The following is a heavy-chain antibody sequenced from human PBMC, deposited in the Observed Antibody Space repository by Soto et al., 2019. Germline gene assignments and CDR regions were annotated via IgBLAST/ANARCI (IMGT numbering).Heavy chain of an antibody. V-gene: IGHV4-4*02. D-gene: IGHD1-7*01. CDR1: WGSLTSNKW. Sequence: YGVSWGSLTSNKWWGLFRQPPGQGLEWIGEIYRTGSTNYNPSLKSRVTISLDKSENQFSLKVTSLTAADTAVYYCASRDPGTSVDYWGQGTLVTVS. J-gene: IGHJ4*02. CDR2: IYRTGST. CDR3: ASRDPGTSVDY.